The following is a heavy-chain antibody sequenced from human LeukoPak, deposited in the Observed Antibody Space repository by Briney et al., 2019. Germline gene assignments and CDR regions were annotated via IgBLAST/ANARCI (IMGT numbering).Heavy chain of an antibody. CDR3: ARQGGDTMVRGVVRDWFDP. V-gene: IGHV4-39*01. CDR1: GGSISSGGYY. CDR2: IYYNGYT. Sequence: PSETLSLTCTVSGGSISSGGYYWGWIRQPPGKELEWIGCIYYNGYTYYTSSLKSRVTIFVDTSKNQFSLKLISVTAADTAVYYCARQGGDTMVRGVVRDWFDPWGQGTLVTVSS. J-gene: IGHJ5*02. D-gene: IGHD3-10*01.